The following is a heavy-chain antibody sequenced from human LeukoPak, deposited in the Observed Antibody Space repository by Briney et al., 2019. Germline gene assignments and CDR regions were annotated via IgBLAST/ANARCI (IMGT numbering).Heavy chain of an antibody. V-gene: IGHV3-21*01. CDR3: ARATCGGGCSRGYYFDY. Sequence: GGSLRLSCAASGFTFSSYSMNWVRQAPGKGLEWVSSISSSSSYIYYADSVKGRFTISRDNAKTSLYLQMNSLRDEDTAVYYCARATCGGGCSRGYYFDYWGQGTLVTVSS. D-gene: IGHD2-21*02. J-gene: IGHJ4*02. CDR1: GFTFSSYS. CDR2: ISSSSSYI.